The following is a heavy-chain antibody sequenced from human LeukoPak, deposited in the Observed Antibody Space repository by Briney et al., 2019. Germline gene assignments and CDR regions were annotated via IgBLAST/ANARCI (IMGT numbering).Heavy chain of an antibody. Sequence: GGSLRLSCAASGFTFSSYTMSWVRQAPGKGLEWVSGVSGSGGSTHYADSVKGRFAISRDNSKNTLYLQMNSLRAEDTAVYYCAASLPNIVVVPATKGPFGYWGQGTLVTVSS. J-gene: IGHJ4*02. CDR2: VSGSGGST. CDR1: GFTFSSYT. CDR3: AASLPNIVVVPATKGPFGY. D-gene: IGHD2-2*01. V-gene: IGHV3-23*01.